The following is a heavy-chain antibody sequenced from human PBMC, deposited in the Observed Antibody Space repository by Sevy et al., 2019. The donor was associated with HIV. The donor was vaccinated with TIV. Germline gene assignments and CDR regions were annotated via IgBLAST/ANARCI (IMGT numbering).Heavy chain of an antibody. D-gene: IGHD1-1*01. CDR2: IYFTGNT. V-gene: IGHV4-59*01. J-gene: IGHJ4*02. Sequence: PPETLSLTCSVSGGSISSYFWTWVRQSPGKGLEWIGNIYFTGNTDYSPSLKSRVSLSLDTSKSQFSLTLNSVTAADTAVYYCARDSTTRPRVLDYWGQGTLVTVSS. CDR3: ARDSTTRPRVLDY. CDR1: GGSISSYF.